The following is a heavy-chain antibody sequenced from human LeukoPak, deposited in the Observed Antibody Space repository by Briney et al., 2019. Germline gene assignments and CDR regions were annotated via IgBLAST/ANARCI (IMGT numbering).Heavy chain of an antibody. CDR2: ISYDGSNK. D-gene: IGHD3-22*01. Sequence: PGGSLRLSCAASGFTFSSYAMHWVRQAPGKGLEWVAVISYDGSNKYYADSVKGRFTISRDNSKNTLYLQMNSLRAEDTAVYYCARPMIVVVITSVFDYWGQGTLVTVSS. CDR3: ARPMIVVVITSVFDY. CDR1: GFTFSSYA. V-gene: IGHV3-30-3*01. J-gene: IGHJ4*02.